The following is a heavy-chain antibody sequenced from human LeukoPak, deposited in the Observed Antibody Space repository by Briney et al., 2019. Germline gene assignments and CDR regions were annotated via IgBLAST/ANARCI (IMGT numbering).Heavy chain of an antibody. V-gene: IGHV3-74*01. CDR3: ARGGGYSSGANDY. CDR2: INADGSTT. D-gene: IGHD6-19*01. J-gene: IGHJ4*02. Sequence: PGGSLRLSCAASGFTFSSYWMHWVRQAPGKGLVWVSRINADGSTTNYADSVKGRFTISRDNAKNTLYLQMNSLRAEDTAVYYCARGGGYSSGANDYWGQGTLVTVSS. CDR1: GFTFSSYW.